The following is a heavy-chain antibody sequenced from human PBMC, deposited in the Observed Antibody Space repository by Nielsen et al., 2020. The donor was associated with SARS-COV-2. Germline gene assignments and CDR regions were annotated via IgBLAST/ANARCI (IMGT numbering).Heavy chain of an antibody. D-gene: IGHD3-10*01. V-gene: IGHV3-48*03. CDR3: ARDGLWFGELFPSYYYYGMDV. J-gene: IGHJ6*02. Sequence: WIRQPPGKALEWLSYIGGNGRNIFYADSVKGRFTISRDNAENSLYLQMNSLRAEDTAVYYCARDGLWFGELFPSYYYYGMDVWGQGTTVTVSS. CDR2: IGGNGRNI.